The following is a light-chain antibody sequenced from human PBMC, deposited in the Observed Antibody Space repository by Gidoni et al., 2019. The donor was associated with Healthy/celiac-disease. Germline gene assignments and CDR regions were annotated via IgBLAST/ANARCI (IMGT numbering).Light chain of an antibody. V-gene: IGLV3-25*03. CDR1: ALPKQY. J-gene: IGLJ2*01. CDR3: QSAGSSGTYVV. CDR2: KAS. Sequence: SYELTQPPSVSVSTGQTARITSSGDALPKQYAYWYQQKPGQAPVLVIYKASERPSGTPERFSGSSSGTTVTLTIGGVQAEDEADYYCQSAGSSGTYVVFGGGTKLTVL.